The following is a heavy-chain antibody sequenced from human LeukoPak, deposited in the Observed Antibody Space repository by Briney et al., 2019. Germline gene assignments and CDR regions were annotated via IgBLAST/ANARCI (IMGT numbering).Heavy chain of an antibody. CDR1: GYTFTGYY. D-gene: IGHD3-22*01. Sequence: ASVKVSCKASGYTFTGYYMHWVRQAPGQGLEWMGWINPNSGGTNYAQKFQGRVTMTRDTSISTAYMELSRLRSDDTAVYYCASSWDHDSSGCMSTDYWGQGTLVTVSS. CDR2: INPNSGGT. V-gene: IGHV1-2*02. J-gene: IGHJ4*02. CDR3: ASSWDHDSSGCMSTDY.